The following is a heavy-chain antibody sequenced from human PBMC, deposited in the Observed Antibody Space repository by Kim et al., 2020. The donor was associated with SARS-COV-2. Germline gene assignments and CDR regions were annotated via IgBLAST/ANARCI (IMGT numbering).Heavy chain of an antibody. V-gene: IGHV4-59*13. CDR3: ARGGAARFYYYYGMDV. D-gene: IGHD6-6*01. CDR2: IYYSGST. J-gene: IGHJ6*02. CDR1: GGSISSYY. Sequence: SETLSLTCTVSGGSISSYYWSWIRQPPGKGLEWIGYIYYSGSTNYNPSLKSRVTISVDTSKNQFSLKLSSVTAADTAVYYCARGGAARFYYYYGMDVWGQGTTVTVSS.